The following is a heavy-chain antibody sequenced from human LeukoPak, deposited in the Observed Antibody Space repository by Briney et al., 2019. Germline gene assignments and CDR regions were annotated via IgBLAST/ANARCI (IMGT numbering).Heavy chain of an antibody. V-gene: IGHV3-23*01. CDR1: GFPFSTYA. D-gene: IGHD4-17*01. CDR2: ITGSDSST. Sequence: PGGSLRLSCAASGFPFSTYAMTWVRQAPGKGLEWVSGITGSDSSTYYADSVRGRFTISRDNSKNTVFPQMSSLRADDTAIYYCARGATPYDYGGNSVYWGQGTLVTVSS. CDR3: ARGATPYDYGGNSVY. J-gene: IGHJ4*02.